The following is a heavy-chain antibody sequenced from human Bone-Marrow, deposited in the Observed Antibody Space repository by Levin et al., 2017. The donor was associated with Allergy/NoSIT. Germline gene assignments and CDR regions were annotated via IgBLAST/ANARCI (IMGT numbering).Heavy chain of an antibody. Sequence: ASVKVSCKASGYTFISYDINWVRQAPGQGLEWMGSMNPNSGNTGYAQKFQGRVTMTRNTSITTAYMELTSLRSEDTAVYYCARGSGSYWNWFDPWGQGTLVTVSS. D-gene: IGHD1-26*01. V-gene: IGHV1-8*01. CDR3: ARGSGSYWNWFDP. CDR1: GYTFISYD. CDR2: MNPNSGNT. J-gene: IGHJ5*02.